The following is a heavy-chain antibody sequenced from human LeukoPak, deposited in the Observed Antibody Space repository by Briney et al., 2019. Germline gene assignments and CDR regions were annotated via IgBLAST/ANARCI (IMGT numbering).Heavy chain of an antibody. V-gene: IGHV4-39*01. CDR3: ARQGVIWFGEFYY. CDR2: IYYSGST. D-gene: IGHD3-10*01. CDR1: GGSISSSSYY. Sequence: SETLSLTCTVSGGSISSSSYYWGWIRQPPGKGLEWTGSIYYSGSTYYNPSLKSRVTISVDTSKNQFSLKLSSVTAADTAVYYCARQGVIWFGEFYYWGQGTLVTVSS. J-gene: IGHJ4*02.